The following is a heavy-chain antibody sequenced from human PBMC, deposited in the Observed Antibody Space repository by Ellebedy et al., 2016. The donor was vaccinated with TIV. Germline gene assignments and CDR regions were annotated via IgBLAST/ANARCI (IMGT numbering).Heavy chain of an antibody. CDR3: ARSLGRRNYFGY. Sequence: GESLKISCAASGFTFSTYNMNWVRQAPGKGLEWVSYISGGSSTIDYEDSVKGRFTISRDNANKSLYLQMNSLRDEDTAVYYCARSLGRRNYFGYWGQGTLVTVSS. CDR2: ISGGSSTI. V-gene: IGHV3-48*02. CDR1: GFTFSTYN. D-gene: IGHD6-25*01. J-gene: IGHJ4*02.